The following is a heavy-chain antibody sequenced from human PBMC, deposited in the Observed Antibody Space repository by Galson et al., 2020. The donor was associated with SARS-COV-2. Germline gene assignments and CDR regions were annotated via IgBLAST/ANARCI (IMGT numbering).Heavy chain of an antibody. CDR3: ARDAWSGYYLRVYYMDV. D-gene: IGHD3-3*01. Sequence: GGSLRLSCAASGFTFSSYAMHWVRQAPGKGLEWVAVISSDGSNKYYADSVKGRFTISRDNSKNTLYLQMNSLRAEDTAVYYCARDAWSGYYLRVYYMDVWGKGTTVTVSS. CDR1: GFTFSSYA. J-gene: IGHJ6*03. V-gene: IGHV3-30*01. CDR2: ISSDGSNK.